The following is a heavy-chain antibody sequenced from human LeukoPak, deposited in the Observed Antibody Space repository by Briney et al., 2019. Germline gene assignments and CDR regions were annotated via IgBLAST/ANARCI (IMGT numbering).Heavy chain of an antibody. Sequence: GGSLRLSCAASGFIFSDYYMTWIRQAPGKGLEWVSYVTSSGGHMYYADSAKGRFTISRDNAKNSLDLQMNSLKTEDTAVCYCTRDLYYDILTGPDGGGYYFDYWGQGTLVTVSS. D-gene: IGHD3-9*01. CDR1: GFIFSDYY. V-gene: IGHV3-11*01. CDR3: TRDLYYDILTGPDGGGYYFDY. CDR2: VTSSGGHM. J-gene: IGHJ4*02.